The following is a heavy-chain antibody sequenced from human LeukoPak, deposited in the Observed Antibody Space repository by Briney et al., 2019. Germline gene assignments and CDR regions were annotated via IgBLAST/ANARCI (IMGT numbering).Heavy chain of an antibody. CDR2: IHNSGST. CDR1: GGSISTSNYY. V-gene: IGHV4-61*05. J-gene: IGHJ4*02. D-gene: IGHD1-1*01. Sequence: SEPLSLTCTVSGGSISTSNYYWGWIRQPPGKGLEWIGYIHNSGSTKYNPSLKSPVSISVDTSKNQFSLKVNSVTAADTAVYYCARGGGWGNWNDAVDYWGQGTLVTVSS. CDR3: ARGGGWGNWNDAVDY.